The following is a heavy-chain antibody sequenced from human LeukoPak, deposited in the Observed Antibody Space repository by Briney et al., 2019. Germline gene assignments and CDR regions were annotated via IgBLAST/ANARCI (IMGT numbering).Heavy chain of an antibody. D-gene: IGHD4-17*01. CDR3: ARHRMTTVTRFDY. J-gene: IGHJ4*02. Sequence: SETLSLTCAVYGGSFSGYYWSWIRQPPGKGLEWIGEINHSGSTNYNPSLKSRVTISVDTSKNQFSLKLSSVTAADTAVYYCARHRMTTVTRFDYWGQGTLVTVSS. CDR1: GGSFSGYY. V-gene: IGHV4-34*01. CDR2: INHSGST.